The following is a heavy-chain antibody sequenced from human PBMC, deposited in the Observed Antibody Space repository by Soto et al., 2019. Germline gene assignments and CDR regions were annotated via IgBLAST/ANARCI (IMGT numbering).Heavy chain of an antibody. V-gene: IGHV3-48*02. CDR3: AREGTQGGFLNGFDS. Sequence: GGSRRLSCAASGVTFSSYSMNWARQAPGKGLEWVSYISSSSSTIYYADSVKGRFTISRDNAKNSLYLQMNSLRDEDTAVYYCAREGTQGGFLNGFDSWGQGTVVTVSS. J-gene: IGHJ5*01. CDR1: GVTFSSYS. D-gene: IGHD1-1*01. CDR2: ISSSSSTI.